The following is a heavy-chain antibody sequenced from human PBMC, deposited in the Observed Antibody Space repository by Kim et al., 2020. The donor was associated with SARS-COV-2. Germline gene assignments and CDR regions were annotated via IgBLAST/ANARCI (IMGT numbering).Heavy chain of an antibody. CDR3: TTFSPMVRGAYARDY. Sequence: GGSLRLSCAASGFTFSNAWMSWVRQAPGKGLEWVGRIKSKTDGGTTDYAAPVKGRFTISRDDSKNTLYLQMNSLKTEDTAVYYCTTFSPMVRGAYARDYWGQGTLVTVSS. J-gene: IGHJ4*02. V-gene: IGHV3-15*01. D-gene: IGHD3-10*01. CDR2: IKSKTDGGTT. CDR1: GFTFSNAW.